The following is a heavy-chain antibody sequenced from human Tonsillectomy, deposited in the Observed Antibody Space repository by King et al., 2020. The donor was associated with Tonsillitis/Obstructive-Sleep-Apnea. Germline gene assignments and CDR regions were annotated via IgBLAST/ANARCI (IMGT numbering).Heavy chain of an antibody. J-gene: IGHJ4*02. D-gene: IGHD3-22*01. V-gene: IGHV3-74*01. CDR2: INSDGSST. CDR3: ASLDRDYYDSSGEH. Sequence: VQLVESGGGLVQPGVSLRLSCAASGFTFSSYWMHWVRQAPGKGLVWVSRINSDGSSTSYADSVKGRFTISRDNAKNTLYLQMNSLRAEDTAVYYCASLDRDYYDSSGEHWGQGTLVTVSS. CDR1: GFTFSSYW.